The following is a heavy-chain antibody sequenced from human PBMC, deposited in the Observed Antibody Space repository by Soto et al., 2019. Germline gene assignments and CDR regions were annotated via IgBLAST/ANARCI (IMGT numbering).Heavy chain of an antibody. CDR2: ISYDGSNK. CDR1: GFTFSSYG. CDR3: AKEDGYSYGYGPDY. J-gene: IGHJ4*02. Sequence: QVQLVDSGGGVVQPGRSLRLSCAASGFTFSSYGMHWVRQAPGKGLEWVAVISYDGSNKYYADSVKGRFTISRDNSKNTLYLQMNRLRAEDTAVYYCAKEDGYSYGYGPDYWGQGTLVSVSS. D-gene: IGHD5-18*01. V-gene: IGHV3-30*18.